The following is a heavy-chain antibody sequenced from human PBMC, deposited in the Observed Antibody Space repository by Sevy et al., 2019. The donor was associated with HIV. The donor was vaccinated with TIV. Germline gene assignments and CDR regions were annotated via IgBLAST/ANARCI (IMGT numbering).Heavy chain of an antibody. V-gene: IGHV3-74*01. J-gene: IGHJ4*02. CDR3: ARTTI. CDR1: GFTFSNSW. D-gene: IGHD3-10*01. Sequence: GGPLRLSCAASGFTFSNSWMYWVRQAPGKGLVWVSRINTDESIRIYADSVKGRFTISRDNAKNTLYLEMNSLRVEDTAVYYCARTTIRGQGTLVTVSS. CDR2: INTDESIR.